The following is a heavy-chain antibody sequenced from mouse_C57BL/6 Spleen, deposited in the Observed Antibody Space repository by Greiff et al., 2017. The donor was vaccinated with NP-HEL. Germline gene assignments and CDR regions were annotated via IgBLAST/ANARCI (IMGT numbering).Heavy chain of an antibody. V-gene: IGHV1-66*01. CDR1: GYSFTSYY. D-gene: IGHD1-1*01. CDR2: IYPGSGNT. CDR3: ARGGTTVDLGY. Sequence: QVQLKESGPELVKPGASVKISCKASGYSFTSYYIHWVKQRPGQGLEWIGWIYPGSGNTKYNEKFKGKATLTADTSSSTAYMQLSSLPSEDSAVYYCARGGTTVDLGYWGQGTTLTVSS. J-gene: IGHJ2*01.